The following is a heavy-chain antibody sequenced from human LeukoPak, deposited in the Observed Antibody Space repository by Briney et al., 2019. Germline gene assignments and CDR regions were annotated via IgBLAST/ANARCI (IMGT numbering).Heavy chain of an antibody. CDR3: AKQNAPVFGVAAYFDY. V-gene: IGHV3-23*01. D-gene: IGHD3-3*01. CDR1: GFSLRSYA. Sequence: PGGSLRLSCAASGFSLRSYAMSWVRQRPGKGLEWVSAISGSGTNTDFADSVKGRFTIAKDNSKNTLYLQMNSLRAEDTAVYYRAKQNAPVFGVAAYFDYWGQGTLVSVSS. CDR2: ISGSGTNT. J-gene: IGHJ4*02.